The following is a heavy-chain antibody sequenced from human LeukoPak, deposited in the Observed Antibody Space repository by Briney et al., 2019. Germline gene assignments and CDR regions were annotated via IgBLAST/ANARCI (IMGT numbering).Heavy chain of an antibody. Sequence: GGSLRLSCAACGFTFSRYDMDWVRQATGKGLEWVSGTSSAGDTYYPGSVKGRFTISRDNSKNTLYLQMNSLRAEDTAVYYCAKSYSSSWVNWFDPWGQGTLVTVSS. D-gene: IGHD6-13*01. CDR1: GFTFSRYD. J-gene: IGHJ5*02. CDR3: AKSYSSSWVNWFDP. V-gene: IGHV3-13*01. CDR2: TSSAGDT.